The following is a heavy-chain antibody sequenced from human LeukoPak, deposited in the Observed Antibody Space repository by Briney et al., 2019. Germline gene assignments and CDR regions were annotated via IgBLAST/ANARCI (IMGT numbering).Heavy chain of an antibody. CDR1: GFTFDDYA. CDR2: IRWNSGSI. D-gene: IGHD3-9*01. CDR3: AKSQLGYFDRYVFDI. J-gene: IGHJ3*02. V-gene: IGHV3-9*03. Sequence: PGGSLRLSCAASGFTFDDYAMHWVRQAPGKGLEWVSGIRWNSGSIGYADSVKCRFTISRDNAKNSLYLQMNSLRAEDMALYYCAKSQLGYFDRYVFDIWGQGTMVTVSS.